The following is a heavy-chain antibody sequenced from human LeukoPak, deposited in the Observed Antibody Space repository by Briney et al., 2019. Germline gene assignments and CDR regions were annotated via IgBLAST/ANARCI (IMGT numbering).Heavy chain of an antibody. CDR2: IYPGDSDT. Sequence: GASVKVSCKASGYTFTSYAISWVRQAPGQGLEWMGIIYPGDSDTRYSPSFQGQVTISADKSISTAYLQWSSLKASDTAMYYCARRHRGADAFDIWGQGTMVTVSS. CDR1: GYTFTSYA. J-gene: IGHJ3*02. D-gene: IGHD3-10*01. V-gene: IGHV5-51*01. CDR3: ARRHRGADAFDI.